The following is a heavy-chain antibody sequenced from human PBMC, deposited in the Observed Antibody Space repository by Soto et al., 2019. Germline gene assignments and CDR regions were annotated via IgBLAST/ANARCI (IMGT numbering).Heavy chain of an antibody. CDR1: GGSISSVGYY. CDR3: ARSVDTDPSNWFDP. Sequence: QVQLQESGPGLVKPSQTLSLTCTVSGGSISSVGYYWSWIRHHPGKGREWLGYIYYSGSTYYNPSLKSRVTISVDTSKNQFSLKLSSVTAADTAVYYCARSVDTDPSNWFDPWGQGTLVTVSS. CDR2: IYYSGST. J-gene: IGHJ5*02. V-gene: IGHV4-31*03. D-gene: IGHD5-18*01.